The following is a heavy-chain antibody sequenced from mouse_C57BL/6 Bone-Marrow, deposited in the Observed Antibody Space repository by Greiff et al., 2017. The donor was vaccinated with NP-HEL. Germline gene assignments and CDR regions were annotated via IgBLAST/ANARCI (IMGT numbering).Heavy chain of an antibody. J-gene: IGHJ4*01. CDR3: AREGRRYAMDY. CDR1: GYTFTSYW. D-gene: IGHD2-14*01. CDR2: IDPSDSYT. V-gene: IGHV1-69*01. Sequence: QLQQPGAELVMPGASVKLSCKASGYTFTSYWMHWVKQRPGQGLEWIGEIDPSDSYTNYNQKFKGKSTLTVDKSSSTAYMQLSSLTSEDSAVYYCAREGRRYAMDYWGQGTSVTVSS.